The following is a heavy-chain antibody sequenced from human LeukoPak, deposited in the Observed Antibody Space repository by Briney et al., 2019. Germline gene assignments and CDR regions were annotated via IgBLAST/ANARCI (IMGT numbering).Heavy chain of an antibody. V-gene: IGHV3-23*01. CDR3: AKASSGWYYFDY. CDR1: GFTFSSYA. J-gene: IGHJ4*02. CDR2: ISGSGGST. Sequence: GGSLRLSCAASGFTFSSYAMSWVRQAPGKGLEWVSAISGSGGSTYYADSVKGRFTISRDNSKNTLYLQMNGLRAEDTAVYYCAKASSGWYYFDYWGQGTLVTVSP. D-gene: IGHD6-19*01.